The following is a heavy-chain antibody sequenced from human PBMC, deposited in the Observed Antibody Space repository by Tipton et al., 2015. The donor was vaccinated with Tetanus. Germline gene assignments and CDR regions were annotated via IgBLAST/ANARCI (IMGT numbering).Heavy chain of an antibody. CDR1: GDSVSSGGYD. J-gene: IGHJ6*02. D-gene: IGHD3-16*01. CDR3: ARDHGITWGGMGYYYGMDV. Sequence: TLSLTCTVSGDSVSSGGYDWGSIRQSPGKGLEWIGNIFYSGSTDYNPSLKSRVAISVDTSKNQFSLRLSSVTAADTAVYYCARDHGITWGGMGYYYGMDVWGQGTTVTVSS. V-gene: IGHV4-61*08. CDR2: IFYSGST.